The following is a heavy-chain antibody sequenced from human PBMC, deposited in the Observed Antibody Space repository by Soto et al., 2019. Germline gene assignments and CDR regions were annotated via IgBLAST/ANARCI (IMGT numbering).Heavy chain of an antibody. Sequence: QVQLQESGPGLVKPSETLSLTCTVSGGSITGYYWSWIRQPPGKGLEWIAFIYYSGATKYNPSHKDRVTISVDTSKNQNSLRLNSETAADTDVYYCARDGGDYYDGMDVWGQGTTVTVSS. D-gene: IGHD3-16*01. J-gene: IGHJ6*01. CDR3: ARDGGDYYDGMDV. CDR2: IYYSGAT. CDR1: GGSITGYY. V-gene: IGHV4-59*01.